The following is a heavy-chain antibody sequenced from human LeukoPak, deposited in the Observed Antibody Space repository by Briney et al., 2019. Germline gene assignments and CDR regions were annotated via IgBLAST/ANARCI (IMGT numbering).Heavy chain of an antibody. Sequence: SETLSLTCTVSGGSISSYYWSWIRQPPGKGLEWIGYIYYSGSTNYNPSLKSRVTISVDTSKNQFSLKLSSVTAADTAVYYCARGCSGGSCYDYWGQGTLVTVSS. CDR2: IYYSGST. D-gene: IGHD2-15*01. CDR1: GGSISSYY. J-gene: IGHJ4*02. CDR3: ARGCSGGSCYDY. V-gene: IGHV4-59*01.